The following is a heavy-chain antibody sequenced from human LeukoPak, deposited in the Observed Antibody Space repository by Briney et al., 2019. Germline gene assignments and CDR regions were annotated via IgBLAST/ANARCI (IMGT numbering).Heavy chain of an antibody. CDR1: GGSISSDY. D-gene: IGHD5-12*01. Sequence: SETLSLTCTVSGGSISSDYWGWIRQPPGKGLEWIGHIYYSGSTNYNPSLKSRVTISVDTSKNQFSLKLRSVTAADTAVYYCARDRSGYEDAFDIWGQGTTVTVSS. J-gene: IGHJ3*02. V-gene: IGHV4-59*01. CDR3: ARDRSGYEDAFDI. CDR2: IYYSGST.